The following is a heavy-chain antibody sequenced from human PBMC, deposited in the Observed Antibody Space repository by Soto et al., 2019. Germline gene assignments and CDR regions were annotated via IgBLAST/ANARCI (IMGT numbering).Heavy chain of an antibody. V-gene: IGHV3-30-3*01. CDR1: GFTFSSSA. CDR3: AKDLAYSSGWYSNY. Sequence: GGSLRLSCAASGFTFSSSAMHWVRQAPGRGLEWVAVISYDGSNKYYADSVKGRFTISRDNSKNTLYLQMNSLRAEDTAVYYCAKDLAYSSGWYSNYWGQGTLVTVSS. J-gene: IGHJ4*02. D-gene: IGHD6-19*01. CDR2: ISYDGSNK.